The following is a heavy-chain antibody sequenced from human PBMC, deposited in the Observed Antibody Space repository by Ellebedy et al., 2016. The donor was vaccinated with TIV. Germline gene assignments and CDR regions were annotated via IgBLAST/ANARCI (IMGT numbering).Heavy chain of an antibody. Sequence: SETLSLTCTVSGASISGFFWGWIRQPPGEGLEWIGYIYGSGSTNYNPSLKSRVTISVDTSKNQFSLKLSSVTAADTAVYYCARATSSEMATIATYWYFDLWGRGTLVTVSS. CDR1: GASISGFF. CDR3: ARATSSEMATIATYWYFDL. CDR2: IYGSGST. V-gene: IGHV4-59*12. J-gene: IGHJ2*01. D-gene: IGHD5-24*01.